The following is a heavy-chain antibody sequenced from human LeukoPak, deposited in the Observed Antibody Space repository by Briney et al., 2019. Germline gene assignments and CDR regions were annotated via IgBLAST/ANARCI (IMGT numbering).Heavy chain of an antibody. CDR2: ISGGDIST. J-gene: IGHJ4*02. D-gene: IGHD5-24*01. CDR3: AKSGYNRFDY. V-gene: IGHV3-23*01. CDR1: APIFSDYA. Sequence: PGRSLRPACAASAPIFSDYALHWDRQPPGKVLEWVSNISGGDISTYYADSVKGRFTISRDNSKNTQYLQRNSLRADDTAVYYCAKSGYNRFDYWGQGTLVTVSS.